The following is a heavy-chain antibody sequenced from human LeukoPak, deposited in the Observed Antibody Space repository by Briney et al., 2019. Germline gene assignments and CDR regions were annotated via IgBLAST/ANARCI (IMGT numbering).Heavy chain of an antibody. Sequence: AGGSLRLSCAASGFTFSDYYMTWIRQAPGQGLEGISYVSGSDENKYYAGSVRGRFAISRDNAEKSLLLQMSNVRAEDTAVYYCARDGVTVTTPSSLYYFDYWGQGTLVTVSS. CDR1: GFTFSDYY. CDR3: ARDGVTVTTPSSLYYFDY. V-gene: IGHV3-11*01. CDR2: VSGSDENK. J-gene: IGHJ4*02. D-gene: IGHD4-17*01.